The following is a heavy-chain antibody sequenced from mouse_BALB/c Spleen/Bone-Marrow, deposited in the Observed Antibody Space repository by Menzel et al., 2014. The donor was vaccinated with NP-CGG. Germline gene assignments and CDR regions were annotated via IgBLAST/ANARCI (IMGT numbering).Heavy chain of an antibody. V-gene: IGHV1-61*01. J-gene: IGHJ3*01. CDR3: ARGYGNSVAWFAY. Sequence: QVQLQQPGAELVRPGTSVKLSCKASGYTFTTYWMNWVRQRPGQGLEWIGMIDPSDSETHYNQMFKDKATLTVDKSSSTAYMQLGSLTSEDSAVYYCARGYGNSVAWFAYWGQGTLVTVSA. CDR1: GYTFTTYW. D-gene: IGHD2-10*02. CDR2: IDPSDSET.